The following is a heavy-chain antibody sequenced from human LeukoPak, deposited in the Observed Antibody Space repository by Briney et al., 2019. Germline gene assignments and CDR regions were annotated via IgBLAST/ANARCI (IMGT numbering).Heavy chain of an antibody. V-gene: IGHV4-59*08. CDR2: IYYSGST. CDR1: GGSISSYY. D-gene: IGHD6-19*01. Sequence: SETLSLTCTVSGGSISSYYWSWIRQPPGKGLEWIGYIYYSGSTNYNPSLKSRVTISVDTSKNQFSLKLSSVTAADTAVYYCARHGAASGWYGDYFDYWGQGTLVTVSS. J-gene: IGHJ4*02. CDR3: ARHGAASGWYGDYFDY.